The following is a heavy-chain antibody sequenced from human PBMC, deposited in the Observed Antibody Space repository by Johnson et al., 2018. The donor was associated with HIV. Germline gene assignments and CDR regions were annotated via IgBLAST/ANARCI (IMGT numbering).Heavy chain of an antibody. CDR2: IKYDGSDK. CDR1: GFTFSDYW. V-gene: IGHV3-7*05. D-gene: IGHD3-22*01. Sequence: VQLVESGGGLVQPGGSLRLSCGASGFTFSDYWMSWVRQAPGKGLEWVASIKYDGSDKYYVDAVKGRLIISRDNVNNSVYLQMNSLRGEDTAVYYCARELNSGYNSLGAFDIWGPGTMVTVSS. J-gene: IGHJ3*02. CDR3: ARELNSGYNSLGAFDI.